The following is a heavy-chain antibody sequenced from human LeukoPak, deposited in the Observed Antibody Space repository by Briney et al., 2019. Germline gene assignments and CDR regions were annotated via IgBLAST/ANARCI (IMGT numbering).Heavy chain of an antibody. CDR3: ARLPDSYYYYGMDV. J-gene: IGHJ6*02. CDR2: INHSGST. V-gene: IGHV4-34*01. Sequence: SETLSLTCTVSGGSISSYYWSWIRQPPGKGLEWIGEINHSGSTNYNPSLKSRVTISVDTSKDQFSLKLSSVTAADTAVYYCARLPDSYYYYGMDVWGQGTTVTVSS. CDR1: GGSISSYY.